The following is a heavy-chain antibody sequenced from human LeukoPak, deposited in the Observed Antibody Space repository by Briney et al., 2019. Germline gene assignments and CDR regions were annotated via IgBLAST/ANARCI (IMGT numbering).Heavy chain of an antibody. CDR1: GGSISSYY. CDR2: IYTSGST. V-gene: IGHV4-4*07. CDR3: ARDFGATIRYYYYMDV. D-gene: IGHD5-12*01. Sequence: PSETLSLTCTVSGGSISSYYWSWIRQPAGKGLEWIGRIYTSGSTNYNPSLKSRVTMSVDTSKNQLSLKLSPVTAADTAVYYCARDFGATIRYYYYMDVWGKGTTVTVSS. J-gene: IGHJ6*03.